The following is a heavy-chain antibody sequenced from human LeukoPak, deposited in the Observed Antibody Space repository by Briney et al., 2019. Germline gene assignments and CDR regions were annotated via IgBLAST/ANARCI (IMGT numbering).Heavy chain of an antibody. J-gene: IGHJ4*02. CDR3: ARDLDSSGYYYDY. CDR2: IYYSGST. D-gene: IGHD3-22*01. V-gene: IGHV4-39*07. Sequence: SETLSLTCTVSGGSISSSSYYWGWIRQPPGKGLEWIGSIYYSGSTYYNPSLKSRVTISVDTSENQFSLKLSSVTAADTAVYYCARDLDSSGYYYDYWGQGTLVTVSS. CDR1: GGSISSSSYY.